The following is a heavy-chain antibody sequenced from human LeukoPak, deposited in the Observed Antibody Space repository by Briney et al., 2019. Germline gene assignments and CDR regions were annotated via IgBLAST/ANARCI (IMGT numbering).Heavy chain of an antibody. CDR3: ARIDEYNWNDGGPYDAFDI. V-gene: IGHV1-69*05. Sequence: GASVKVSCKASGGTFSSYAISWVRQAPGQGLEWMGGIIPIFGTANYAQKFQGRVTITTDESTSTAYMELSSLRSEDTAVYYCARIDEYNWNDGGPYDAFDIWGQGTMVTVSS. CDR2: IIPIFGTA. CDR1: GGTFSSYA. J-gene: IGHJ3*02. D-gene: IGHD1-1*01.